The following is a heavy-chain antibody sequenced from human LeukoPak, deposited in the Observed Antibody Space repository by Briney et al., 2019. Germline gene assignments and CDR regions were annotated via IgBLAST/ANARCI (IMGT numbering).Heavy chain of an antibody. V-gene: IGHV4-38-2*02. CDR1: GDSISSGDYY. J-gene: IGHJ3*02. Sequence: SETLSLTCTVSGDSISSGDYYWGWIRQPPGKGLEWIGSIYHSGSTYYNPSLKSRVTISVDTSKNQFSLKLSSVTAADTAVYYCARVKWELSDAFDIWGQGTMVTVSS. CDR3: ARVKWELSDAFDI. D-gene: IGHD1-26*01. CDR2: IYHSGST.